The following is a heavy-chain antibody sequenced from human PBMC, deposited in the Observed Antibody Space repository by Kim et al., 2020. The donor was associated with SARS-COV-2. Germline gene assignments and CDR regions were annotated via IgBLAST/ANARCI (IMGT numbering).Heavy chain of an antibody. CDR3: VRQSPTGTGRGFSDY. Sequence: SETLSLTCAVSGDSIGSSHYSWGWIRQPPGKGLEWIGTIYYSGDTYYNPSLQSRVTISLDTSKNQFSLKLTSVTAADTAVYYCVRQSPTGTGRGFSDYWGQGTLVTVSS. CDR2: IYYSGDT. V-gene: IGHV4-39*01. CDR1: GDSIGSSHYS. D-gene: IGHD4-17*01. J-gene: IGHJ4*02.